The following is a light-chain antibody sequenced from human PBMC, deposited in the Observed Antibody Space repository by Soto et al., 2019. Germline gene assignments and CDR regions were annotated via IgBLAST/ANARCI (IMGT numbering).Light chain of an antibody. CDR1: SSDVGAYNY. J-gene: IGLJ1*01. CDR3: SSYTSGSTYV. Sequence: QSALTQPASVSGSPGQSITISCTGTSSDVGAYNYVSWYQQHPGKAPKLMIYDVSSRPSGVSNRFSGSKSGNTASLTISGLQAEVEADYYCSSYTSGSTYVFGTGTKLTVL. CDR2: DVS. V-gene: IGLV2-14*03.